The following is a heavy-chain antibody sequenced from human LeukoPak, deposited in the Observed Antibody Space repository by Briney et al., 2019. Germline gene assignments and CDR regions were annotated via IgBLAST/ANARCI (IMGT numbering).Heavy chain of an antibody. D-gene: IGHD2-2*01. CDR1: GGSISSYY. Sequence: PSETLSLTCTVSGGSISSYYWNWIRQPPGKGLEWLGYIYYSGSTKYNPSLESRVTISVDRSKNQFSLKLSSVTAADTAVYYCARGSVVPAATNWFDPWGQGTLVTVSS. V-gene: IGHV4-59*12. J-gene: IGHJ5*02. CDR3: ARGSVVPAATNWFDP. CDR2: IYYSGST.